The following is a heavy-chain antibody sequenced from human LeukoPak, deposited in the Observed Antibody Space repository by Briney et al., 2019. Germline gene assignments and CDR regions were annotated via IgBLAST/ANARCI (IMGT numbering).Heavy chain of an antibody. CDR3: ARIRADPPRFSLNYYYYGIDV. Sequence: TSETLSLTCTVSGGSISSYYWSWIRQPAGKGLEWIGRIYTSGSTNYNPSLKSRVTMSVDTSKNQFSLKLSSVTAADTAVYYCARIRADPPRFSLNYYYYGIDVWGQGTTVTVSS. J-gene: IGHJ6*02. V-gene: IGHV4-4*07. D-gene: IGHD3-10*01. CDR2: IYTSGST. CDR1: GGSISSYY.